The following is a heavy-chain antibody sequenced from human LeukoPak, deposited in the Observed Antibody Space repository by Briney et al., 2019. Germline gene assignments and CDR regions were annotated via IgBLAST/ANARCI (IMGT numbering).Heavy chain of an antibody. V-gene: IGHV1-8*01. J-gene: IGHJ4*02. CDR1: GYTFTSYD. CDR2: MNPNSGNT. D-gene: IGHD6-13*01. CDR3: ARVVTQLVRD. Sequence: PVASVKVSCKASGYTFTSYDINWVRQATGQGLEWMGWMNPNSGNTGYAQKLQGRVTMTTDTSTSTAYMELRSLRSDDTAVYYCARVVTQLVRDWGQGTLVTVSS.